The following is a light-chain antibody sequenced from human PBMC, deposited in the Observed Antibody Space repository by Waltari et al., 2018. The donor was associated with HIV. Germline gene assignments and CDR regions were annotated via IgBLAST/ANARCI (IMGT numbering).Light chain of an antibody. Sequence: IQVTQSPSSLSASVGDRVTITCQESQDINKYLNWYQQRLGKAPKLLIYDASNLETGVPSRFSGAGSGTEFTFNISSLQPEDFATYYCQQYEKLPLTFGEGTRVDIK. CDR3: QQYEKLPLT. J-gene: IGKJ3*01. CDR1: QDINKY. CDR2: DAS. V-gene: IGKV1-33*01.